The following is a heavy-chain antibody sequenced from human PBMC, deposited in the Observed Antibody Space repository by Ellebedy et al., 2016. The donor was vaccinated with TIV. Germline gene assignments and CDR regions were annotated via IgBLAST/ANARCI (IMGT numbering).Heavy chain of an antibody. J-gene: IGHJ4*02. CDR3: ARSTGTTDY. V-gene: IGHV3-23*01. CDR2: ISGSGGST. Sequence: GESLKISXAASGFSFRSYWMSWVRQAPGKGLEWVSAISGSGGSTYYADSVKGRFTISRDNSKNTLYLQMNSLRAEDTAVYYCARSTGTTDYWGQGTLVTVSS. D-gene: IGHD1-1*01. CDR1: GFSFRSYW.